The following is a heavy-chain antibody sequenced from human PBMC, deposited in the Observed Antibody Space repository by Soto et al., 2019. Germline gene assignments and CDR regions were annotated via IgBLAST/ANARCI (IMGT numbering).Heavy chain of an antibody. J-gene: IGHJ5*02. CDR1: GGSISSYY. D-gene: IGHD6-6*01. V-gene: IGHV4-59*01. Sequence: TSETLSLTCTVSGGSISSYYWSWIRQPPGKGLEWIGYIYYSGSTNYNPSLKSRVTISVDTSKNQFSLKLSSVTAADTAVYYCAREVAARLNWFDPWGQGTLVTVSS. CDR2: IYYSGST. CDR3: AREVAARLNWFDP.